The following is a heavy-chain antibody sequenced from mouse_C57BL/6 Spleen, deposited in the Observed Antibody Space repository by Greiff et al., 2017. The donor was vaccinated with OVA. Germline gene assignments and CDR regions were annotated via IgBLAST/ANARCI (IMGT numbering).Heavy chain of an antibody. CDR2: IDPSDSYT. V-gene: IGHV1-50*01. D-gene: IGHD1-1*01. CDR1: GSTFTSYW. J-gene: IGHJ4*01. Sequence: QVQLQQPGAELVKPGASVKLSCKASGSTFTSYWMQWVKQRPGQGLEWIGEIDPSDSYTNYNQKFKGKATLTVDTSSSTAYMQLSSLTSEDSAVYYCARGGDYYGSSYAMDYWGQGTSVTVSS. CDR3: ARGGDYYGSSYAMDY.